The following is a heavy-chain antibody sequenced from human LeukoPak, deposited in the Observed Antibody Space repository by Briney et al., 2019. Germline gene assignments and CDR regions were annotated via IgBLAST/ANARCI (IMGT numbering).Heavy chain of an antibody. CDR1: GFTFSSYA. V-gene: IGHV3-23*01. CDR3: ARVISSWFDY. Sequence: PGGSLRLSCAASGFTFSSYAMSWVRQAPGKGLEWVSAISGSGGSTYYADSVKGRFTISRDNFKNTLYLQMNSLRAEDTAVYYCARVISSWFDYWGQGTLVSVSS. D-gene: IGHD6-13*01. J-gene: IGHJ4*02. CDR2: ISGSGGST.